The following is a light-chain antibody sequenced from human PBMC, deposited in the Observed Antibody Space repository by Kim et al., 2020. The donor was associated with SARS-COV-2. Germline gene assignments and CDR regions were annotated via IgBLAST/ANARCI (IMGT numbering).Light chain of an antibody. J-gene: IGLJ2*01. V-gene: IGLV3-21*04. CDR1: NIGSKS. CDR2: YDS. Sequence: PGKAARSTWGGNNIGSKSVPWYQQRPGQAPVLVIYYDSDRPSGIPERFSGSNSGNTATLTISRVEAGDEADYYCQVWDSSSDHVVFGGGTQLTVL. CDR3: QVWDSSSDHVV.